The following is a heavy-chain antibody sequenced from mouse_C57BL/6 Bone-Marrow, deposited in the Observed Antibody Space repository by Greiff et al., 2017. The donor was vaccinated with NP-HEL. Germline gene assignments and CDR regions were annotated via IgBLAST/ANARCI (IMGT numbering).Heavy chain of an antibody. CDR2: INPSNGGT. Sequence: VKLQQPGTELVKPGASVKLSCKASGYTFTSYWMHWVKQRPGQGLEWIGNINPSNGGTNYNEKFKSKATLTVDKSSSTAYMQLSSLTSEDSAVYYCARYEGINDGSSYDFDVWGTGTTVTVSS. J-gene: IGHJ1*03. CDR1: GYTFTSYW. D-gene: IGHD1-1*01. V-gene: IGHV1-53*01. CDR3: ARYEGINDGSSYDFDV.